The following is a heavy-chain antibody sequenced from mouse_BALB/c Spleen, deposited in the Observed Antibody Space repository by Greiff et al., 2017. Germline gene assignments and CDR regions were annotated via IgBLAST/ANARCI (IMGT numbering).Heavy chain of an antibody. CDR2: ISYDGSN. D-gene: IGHD2-1*01. V-gene: IGHV3-6*02. Sequence: DVQLQESGPGLVKPSQSLSLTCSVTGYSITSGYYWNWIRQFPGNKLEWMGYISYDGSNNYNPSLKNRISITRDTSKNQFFLKLNSVTTEDTATYYCARDGGNYGAYWGQGTLVTVSA. CDR3: ARDGGNYGAY. CDR1: GYSITSGYY. J-gene: IGHJ3*01.